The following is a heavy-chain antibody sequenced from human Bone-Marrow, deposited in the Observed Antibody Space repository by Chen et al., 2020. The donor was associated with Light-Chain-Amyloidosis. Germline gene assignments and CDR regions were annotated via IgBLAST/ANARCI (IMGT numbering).Heavy chain of an antibody. CDR3: AAGLQFLAGRFDL. V-gene: IGHV1-58*01. CDR2: MVVVSGNT. J-gene: IGHJ4*02. D-gene: IGHD3-3*01. Sequence: QMEVVQSGPEVKKPGTSVKVSCKTSGFSFISSAVQLVRQARGQRLEWIGWMVVVSGNTNYAPEFQERVTIDRDMSTNTAYMERRNLRSEDTAVYFCAAGLQFLAGRFDLWGQGALVTVSS. CDR1: GFSFISSA.